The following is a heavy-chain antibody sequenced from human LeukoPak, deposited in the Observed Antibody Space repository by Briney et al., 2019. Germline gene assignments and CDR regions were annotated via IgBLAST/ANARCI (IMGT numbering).Heavy chain of an antibody. D-gene: IGHD4-17*01. Sequence: SDTLSLTCTVSDASITNYYWGWIRQPAGKGLEWIGRIYTSGSTNYNPSLKSRVTISVDTSKNQFSLKLSSVTAADTAVYYCARSLDGDPYYFDYWGQGTLVTVSS. CDR1: DASITNYY. CDR3: ARSLDGDPYYFDY. J-gene: IGHJ4*02. V-gene: IGHV4-4*07. CDR2: IYTSGST.